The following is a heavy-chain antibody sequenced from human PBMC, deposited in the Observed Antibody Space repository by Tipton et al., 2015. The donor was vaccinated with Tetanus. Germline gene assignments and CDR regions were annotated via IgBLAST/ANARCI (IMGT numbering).Heavy chain of an antibody. V-gene: IGHV4-30-4*01. J-gene: IGHJ4*02. D-gene: IGHD2/OR15-2a*01. Sequence: TLSLTCTVSGASFSSGDYYWSWIRKPPGKDLEWIGYIYQTGTTYCNPSLKGRVTISMDRSNTQFSLRLDSLTAADTAVYYCARAAGFLGLTHDFWGRGTLVSVSS. CDR1: GASFSSGDYY. CDR2: IYQTGTT. CDR3: ARAAGFLGLTHDF.